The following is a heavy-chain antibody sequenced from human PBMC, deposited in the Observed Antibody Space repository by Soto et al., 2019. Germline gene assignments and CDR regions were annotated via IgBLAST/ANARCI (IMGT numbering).Heavy chain of an antibody. Sequence: GGSLRLSCAASGFTCSSYAMSWVRQAPGKGLEWVSAISGSGGSTYYADSVKGRLTISRDNSKNTLYLQMNSLRAEDTAVYYCAKDARAGGWFDPWGQGTLVTVSS. CDR2: ISGSGGST. V-gene: IGHV3-23*01. CDR3: AKDARAGGWFDP. J-gene: IGHJ5*02. CDR1: GFTCSSYA. D-gene: IGHD3-10*01.